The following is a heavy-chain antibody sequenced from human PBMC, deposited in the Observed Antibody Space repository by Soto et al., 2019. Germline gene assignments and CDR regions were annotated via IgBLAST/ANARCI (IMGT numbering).Heavy chain of an antibody. J-gene: IGHJ5*02. CDR2: ISGSGGST. CDR1: GFTFSSYA. CDR3: ARHTCERCLFGEP. V-gene: IGHV3-23*01. D-gene: IGHD3-3*01. Sequence: GGSLRLSCAASGFTFSSYAMSWVRQAPGKGLEWVSAISGSGGSTYYADSVKGRFTISRDSSKNTLYLQMNSLRAEDTAVYYCARHTCERCLFGEPWGQGTLVTVSS.